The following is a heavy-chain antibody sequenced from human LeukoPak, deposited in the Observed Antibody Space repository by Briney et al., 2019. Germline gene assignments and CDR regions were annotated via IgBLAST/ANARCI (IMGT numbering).Heavy chain of an antibody. J-gene: IGHJ4*02. V-gene: IGHV3-64*01. CDR3: ARALNFWSVYPVFFDS. D-gene: IGHD3-3*01. Sequence: GGSLRLSCAASGFIFNSYAMTWVRQSPGKGLQYVSAISTTGETTYYANPLQDRFTVSRDNSKNTLYLQMGSLRPEDTAVYSCARALNFWSVYPVFFDSWGRGILVTVSS. CDR2: ISTTGETT. CDR1: GFIFNSYA.